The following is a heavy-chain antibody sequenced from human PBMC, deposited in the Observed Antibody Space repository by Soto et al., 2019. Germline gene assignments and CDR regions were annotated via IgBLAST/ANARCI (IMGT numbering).Heavy chain of an antibody. D-gene: IGHD2-15*01. V-gene: IGHV4-30-2*05. CDR2: IYYIGST. CDR1: GGSISTGFYS. Sequence: SETLSLTCDVCGGSISTGFYSWNWIRQPPGKGLEWVGYIYYIGSTYYNPSLKSRVTISVDTSKNQFSLKLSSVTAAGAAVYCCCRDRRSGLLFRVGSNYYGRDVWGQRTTVAFSS. J-gene: IGHJ6*02. CDR3: CRDRRSGLLFRVGSNYYGRDV.